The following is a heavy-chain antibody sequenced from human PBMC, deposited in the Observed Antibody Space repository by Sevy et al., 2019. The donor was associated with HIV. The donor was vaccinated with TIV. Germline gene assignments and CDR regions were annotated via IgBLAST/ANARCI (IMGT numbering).Heavy chain of an antibody. J-gene: IGHJ3*02. CDR2: IYWDDDK. CDR1: GFSLSTSGVG. Sequence: SGPTLVNPTQTLTLTCTFSGFSLSTSGVGVGWIRQPPGKALEWLALIYWDDDKRYSPSLKSRLTITKDTSKNQVVLTMTNMDPVDTATYYSAHRRNLAVAGTSAFDIWGQGTMVTVSS. D-gene: IGHD6-19*01. V-gene: IGHV2-5*02. CDR3: AHRRNLAVAGTSAFDI.